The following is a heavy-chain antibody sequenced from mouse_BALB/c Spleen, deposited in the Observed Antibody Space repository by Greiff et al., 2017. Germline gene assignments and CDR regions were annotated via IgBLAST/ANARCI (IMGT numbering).Heavy chain of an antibody. J-gene: IGHJ3*01. D-gene: IGHD2-4*01. CDR3: ARGRDYDGPWFAY. V-gene: IGHV1-7*01. CDR2: INPSTGYT. CDR1: GYTFTSYW. Sequence: VQLQQSGAELAKPGASVKMSCKASGYTFTSYWMHWVKQRPGQGLEWIGYINPSTGYTEYNQKFKDKATLTADKSSSTAYMQLSSLTSEDSAVYCCARGRDYDGPWFAYWGQGTLVTVSA.